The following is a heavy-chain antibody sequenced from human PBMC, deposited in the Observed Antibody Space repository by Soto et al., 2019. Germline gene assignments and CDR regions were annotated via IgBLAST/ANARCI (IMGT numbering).Heavy chain of an antibody. D-gene: IGHD7-27*01. Sequence: PGGSLRLSCAPSGFILSDCAMNWVRQAPGKGLEWVSYISSSSSVIDYADSVKGRFTVSRDNARNSLYLQMNSLRAEDTAVYYCARDLSWGSNWYYYMDVWGKGTXVTVSS. J-gene: IGHJ6*03. CDR2: ISSSSSVI. V-gene: IGHV3-48*01. CDR1: GFILSDCA. CDR3: ARDLSWGSNWYYYMDV.